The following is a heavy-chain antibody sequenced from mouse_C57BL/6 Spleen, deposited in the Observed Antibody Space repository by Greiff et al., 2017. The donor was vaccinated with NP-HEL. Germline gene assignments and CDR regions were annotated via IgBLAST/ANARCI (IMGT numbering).Heavy chain of an antibody. CDR2: IYPGSGSP. CDR3: ARSYDGWAMDY. CDR1: GYTFTSYW. V-gene: IGHV1-55*01. Sequence: VQLQQPGAELVKPGASVKMSCKASGYTFTSYWITWVKQSPGQGLEWIGDIYPGSGSPNYNEKFKSKATLTVDTSSSTAYMQLSSLTSEDSAVYYCARSYDGWAMDYWGQGTSVTVSS. D-gene: IGHD2-3*01. J-gene: IGHJ4*01.